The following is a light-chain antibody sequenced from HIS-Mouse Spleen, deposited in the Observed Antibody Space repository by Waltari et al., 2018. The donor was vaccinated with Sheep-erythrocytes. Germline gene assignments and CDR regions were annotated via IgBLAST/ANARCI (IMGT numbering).Light chain of an antibody. CDR3: CSYAGSSTWV. V-gene: IGLV2-23*01. CDR1: SSDVGSYNL. Sequence: QSALTQPASVSGSPGQSITISCTGTSSDVGSYNLVSWYQQHTAKAPKLMIYEGSTRPSGVSNRFSGSTSGNTASLTISGLQAEDEADYYCCSYAGSSTWVFGGGTKLTVL. CDR2: EGS. J-gene: IGLJ3*02.